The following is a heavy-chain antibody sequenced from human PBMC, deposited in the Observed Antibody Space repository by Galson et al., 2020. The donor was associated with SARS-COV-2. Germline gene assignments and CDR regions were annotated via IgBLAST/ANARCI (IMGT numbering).Heavy chain of an antibody. Sequence: GGSLRLSCAASGFTFDDYAMHWVRQAPGKGLEWVSGISWNSGSIGYADSVKGRFTISRDNAKNSLYLQMNSLRAEDTALYYCACIAAAGTDEYYFDYWGQGTLVTVSS. V-gene: IGHV3-9*01. CDR1: GFTFDDYA. CDR2: ISWNSGSI. CDR3: ACIAAAGTDEYYFDY. D-gene: IGHD6-13*01. J-gene: IGHJ4*02.